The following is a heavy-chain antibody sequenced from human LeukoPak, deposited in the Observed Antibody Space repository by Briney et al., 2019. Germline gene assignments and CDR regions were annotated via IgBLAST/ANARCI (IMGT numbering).Heavy chain of an antibody. Sequence: SETLSLTCSVSGGSITSSPYYWGWIRQPPGKGLEWIGSISYSGSTYYNPSLESRVTVSRDTSKNQFSLQVSSATAADTAVYYCARDEAQQQLVPNWYFDLWGRGTLVTVSS. J-gene: IGHJ2*01. V-gene: IGHV4-39*07. CDR1: GGSITSSPYY. CDR2: ISYSGST. CDR3: ARDEAQQQLVPNWYFDL. D-gene: IGHD6-13*01.